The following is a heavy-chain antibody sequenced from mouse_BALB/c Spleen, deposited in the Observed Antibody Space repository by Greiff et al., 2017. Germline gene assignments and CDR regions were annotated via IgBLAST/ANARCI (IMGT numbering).Heavy chain of an antibody. CDR1: GFTFSSYA. Sequence: EVKLVESGGGLVQPGGSLTLSCAASGFTFSSYAMSWVRQTPDKRLELFATINSNGGSTYYPDSVTGRFTISRDNAKNTLYLQMSSLKSEDTARYYCAREGDWYARTGYAMDCWGPGTSVTGSS. D-gene: IGHD4-1*01. CDR2: INSNGGST. V-gene: IGHV5-6-3*01. J-gene: IGHJ4*01. CDR3: AREGDWYARTGYAMDC.